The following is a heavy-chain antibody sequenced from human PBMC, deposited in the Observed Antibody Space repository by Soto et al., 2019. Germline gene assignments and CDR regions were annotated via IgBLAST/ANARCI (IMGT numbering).Heavy chain of an antibody. CDR1: GFTFGNFW. V-gene: IGHV3-7*01. J-gene: IGHJ4*02. Sequence: PGGSLRLSCVTSGFTFGNFWLTWVRQAPGKGLEWVANITEDGSKKYYSDSVKGRFTISRDNSKNTLYLQMNSLRAEDTAVYYCANTERQISGGSCPHYYWGQGTLVTVSS. CDR2: ITEDGSKK. CDR3: ANTERQISGGSCPHYY. D-gene: IGHD2-15*01.